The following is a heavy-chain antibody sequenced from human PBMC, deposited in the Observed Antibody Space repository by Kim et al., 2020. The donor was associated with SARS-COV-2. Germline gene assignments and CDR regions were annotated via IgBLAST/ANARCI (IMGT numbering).Heavy chain of an antibody. V-gene: IGHV3-21*01. CDR1: GFTFSSYS. CDR2: ISSSSSYI. CDR3: ATLIPAAPGMDV. Sequence: GGSLRLSCAASGFTFSSYSMNWVRQAPGKGLEWVSSISSSSSYIYYADSVKGRFTISRDNAKNSLYLQMNSLRAEDTAVYYCATLIPAAPGMDVWGQGTTVTVSS. D-gene: IGHD2-2*01. J-gene: IGHJ6*02.